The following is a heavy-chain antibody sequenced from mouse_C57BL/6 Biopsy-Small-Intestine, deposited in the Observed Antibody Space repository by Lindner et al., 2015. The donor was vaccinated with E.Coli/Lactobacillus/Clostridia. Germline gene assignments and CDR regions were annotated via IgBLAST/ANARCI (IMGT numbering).Heavy chain of an antibody. CDR3: VRDRWDGGYWYFDV. Sequence: VQLQESGGGLVQPKGSLKLSCAASGFTFNTYAMHWVRQAPGKGLEWVARIRIKSSNYATYYGDSVKDRFTISRDDSQSMLYLQMNNLKTEDTAMYYCVRDRWDGGYWYFDVWDTGTAVTVSS. CDR1: GFTFNTYA. CDR2: IRIKSSNYAT. D-gene: IGHD4-1*01. J-gene: IGHJ1*03. V-gene: IGHV10-3*01.